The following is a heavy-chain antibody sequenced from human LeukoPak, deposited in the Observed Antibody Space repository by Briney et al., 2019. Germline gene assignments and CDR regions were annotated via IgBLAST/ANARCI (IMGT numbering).Heavy chain of an antibody. CDR2: IGGRDDRT. V-gene: IGHV3-23*01. CDR1: GFTFTGHT. D-gene: IGHD3-3*01. J-gene: IGHJ4*02. Sequence: GGSLRLSCAASGFTFTGHTMTWLRQAPGKGLEWVSVIGGRDDRTYYADSVKGRFTISRDNSKNILYLQMNSLRAEDTAVYYCAKDPNPFYDFWSGYKWGQGTLVTVSS. CDR3: AKDPNPFYDFWSGYK.